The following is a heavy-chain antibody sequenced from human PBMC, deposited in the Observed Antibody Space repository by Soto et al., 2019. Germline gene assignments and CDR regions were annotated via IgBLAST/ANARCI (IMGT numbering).Heavy chain of an antibody. D-gene: IGHD5-18*01. Sequence: EVQLVESGGGLVKPGGSLRLSCAASGFTFSSYSMNWVRQAPGKGLEWVSSISSSSSYIYYADSVKGRFTISRDNAKTSLYLQMNSLRAEDTAVYSCARVGGYSYNLDDWGQGTLVTVSS. J-gene: IGHJ4*02. CDR1: GFTFSSYS. CDR3: ARVGGYSYNLDD. CDR2: ISSSSSYI. V-gene: IGHV3-21*01.